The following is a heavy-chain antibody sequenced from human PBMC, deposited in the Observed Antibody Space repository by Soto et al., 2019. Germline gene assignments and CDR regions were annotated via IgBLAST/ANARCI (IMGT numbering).Heavy chain of an antibody. V-gene: IGHV6-1*01. CDR2: AYYRSKWYN. Sequence: SQTLPLTCAISVDSVSSNSAAWNWILQSPSRGLEWLGRAYYRSKWYNDYAISVKSRITINPDTSKNQFSLQLNSVTPEDTAVYYCARDGQWLVQGTQDYYYYGMDVWGQGTTVTVSS. CDR1: VDSVSSNSAA. CDR3: ARDGQWLVQGTQDYYYYGMDV. J-gene: IGHJ6*02. D-gene: IGHD6-19*01.